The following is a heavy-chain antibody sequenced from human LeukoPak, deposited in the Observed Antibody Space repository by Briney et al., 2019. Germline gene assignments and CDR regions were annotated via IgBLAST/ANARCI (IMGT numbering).Heavy chain of an antibody. CDR2: ISFDGSNQ. J-gene: IGHJ4*02. CDR1: GFTFSGYG. Sequence: GRSLRLSCAASGFTFSGYGMHWVRQAPGKGLEWVALISFDGSNQYYADSVKGRFTISRDNSKNTLYLQMSSLRAEDTAVYYCANPPEVGATVAYFDYWGQGTLVTVSS. V-gene: IGHV3-30*18. CDR3: ANPPEVGATVAYFDY. D-gene: IGHD1-26*01.